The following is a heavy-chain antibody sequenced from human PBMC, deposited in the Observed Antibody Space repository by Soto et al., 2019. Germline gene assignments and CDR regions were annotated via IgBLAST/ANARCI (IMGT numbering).Heavy chain of an antibody. D-gene: IGHD3-22*01. CDR2: ISYDGSNK. CDR1: GFTFSSYA. Sequence: PVGSLRLSCAASGFTFSSYAMHWVRQAPGKGLEWVAVISYDGSNKYYADSVKGRFTISRDNSKNTLYLQMNSLRAEDTAVYYCARDWKTYSYDSSGYYPIPNWGQGTLVTVSS. J-gene: IGHJ4*02. V-gene: IGHV3-30-3*01. CDR3: ARDWKTYSYDSSGYYPIPN.